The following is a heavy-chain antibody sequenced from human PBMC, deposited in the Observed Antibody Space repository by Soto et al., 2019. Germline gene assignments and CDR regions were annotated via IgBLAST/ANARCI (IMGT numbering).Heavy chain of an antibody. J-gene: IGHJ6*02. Sequence: GGSLRLSCAASGFTFSSYGMHWVRQAPGKGLEWVAVIWYDGSNKYYADSVKGRFTISRDNSKNTLYLQMNSLRAEDTAVYYCARAVIVATTTGDDYYGMDVWGQGTTVTVSS. D-gene: IGHD5-12*01. CDR2: IWYDGSNK. CDR1: GFTFSSYG. CDR3: ARAVIVATTTGDDYYGMDV. V-gene: IGHV3-33*01.